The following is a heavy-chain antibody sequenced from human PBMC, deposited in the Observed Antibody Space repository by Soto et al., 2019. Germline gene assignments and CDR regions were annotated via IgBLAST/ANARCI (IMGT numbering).Heavy chain of an antibody. D-gene: IGHD1-1*01. V-gene: IGHV3-30-3*01. CDR2: ISYDGSNK. Sequence: QVQLVESGGGVVQPGRSLRLSCAASGFTFSSYAMHWVRQAPGKGLEWVAVISYDGSNKYYADSVKGRFTISRDNSNNSLYLQMNSLRAEDTAVYYCARDRLRYNWNDFPYYYYGMDVWGQGTMVTVSS. CDR1: GFTFSSYA. CDR3: ARDRLRYNWNDFPYYYYGMDV. J-gene: IGHJ6*02.